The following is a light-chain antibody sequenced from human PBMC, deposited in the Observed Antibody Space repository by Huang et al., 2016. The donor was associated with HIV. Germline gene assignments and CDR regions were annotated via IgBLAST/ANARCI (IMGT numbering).Light chain of an antibody. V-gene: IGKV1-39*01. J-gene: IGKJ1*01. CDR3: QQSYTTPRT. Sequence: DIQMTQSPSSLSASVGDRVTITCRASQSISTYLNWYQQKPGRAPNLLIYGASSLQSGIPSRCTGSGSESDFTLTINGLQPEDSATYYCQQSYTTPRTFGQGTKVEVK. CDR2: GAS. CDR1: QSISTY.